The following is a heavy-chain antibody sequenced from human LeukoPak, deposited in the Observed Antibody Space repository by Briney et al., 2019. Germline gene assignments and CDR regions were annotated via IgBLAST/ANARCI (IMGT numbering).Heavy chain of an antibody. Sequence: GGSLRLSCVGSTFIFGSYSMNWVRQAPGKGLEWVSYISETSSHRYYADSVKGRFTISRDNAQNSLYLQMNSLRAEDTAVYYCAKRPAAAGIVSWFDPWGQGTLVTVSS. D-gene: IGHD6-13*01. J-gene: IGHJ5*02. CDR1: TFIFGSYS. V-gene: IGHV3-21*04. CDR3: AKRPAAAGIVSWFDP. CDR2: ISETSSHR.